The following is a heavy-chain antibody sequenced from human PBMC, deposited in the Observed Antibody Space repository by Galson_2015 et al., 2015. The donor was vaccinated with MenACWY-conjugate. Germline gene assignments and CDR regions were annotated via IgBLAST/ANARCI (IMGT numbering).Heavy chain of an antibody. J-gene: IGHJ5*02. CDR3: ARSPSPTVNWFDP. CDR2: IYYSGST. D-gene: IGHD4-17*01. Sequence: GKGLEWIGSIYYSGSTYYNPSLKSRVTISVDTSKNQFSLKLSSVTAADTAVYYCARSPSPTVNWFDPWGQGTLVTVSS. V-gene: IGHV4-39*07.